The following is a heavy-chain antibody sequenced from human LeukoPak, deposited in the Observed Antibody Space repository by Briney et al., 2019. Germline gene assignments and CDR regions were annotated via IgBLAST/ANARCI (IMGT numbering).Heavy chain of an antibody. J-gene: IGHJ5*02. V-gene: IGHV3-7*01. CDR1: GFTFSSYW. D-gene: IGHD2-15*01. CDR2: IKQDGSEK. Sequence: GGSLRLSCAASGFTFSSYWMSWVRQAPGKGLEWVANIKQDGSEKYYVDSVKGRFTISRDNAKNSLYLQMNSLRAEDTAVYYCAREGGYCSGGSCYSASNPWGQGTLSPSPQ. CDR3: AREGGYCSGGSCYSASNP.